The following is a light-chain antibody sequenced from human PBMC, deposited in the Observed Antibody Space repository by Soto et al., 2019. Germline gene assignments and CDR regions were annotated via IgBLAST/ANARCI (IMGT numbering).Light chain of an antibody. CDR2: DAS. Sequence: IHITHSPSCISASVGDRVKGTCQASQDISNYLNWYQQKPGKAPKLLIYDASNLETGVPSRFSGSGSGTDFTFTISSLQPEDIATYYCQQYDNLPTFGGGTKVDIK. V-gene: IGKV1-33*01. CDR1: QDISNY. CDR3: QQYDNLPT. J-gene: IGKJ4*01.